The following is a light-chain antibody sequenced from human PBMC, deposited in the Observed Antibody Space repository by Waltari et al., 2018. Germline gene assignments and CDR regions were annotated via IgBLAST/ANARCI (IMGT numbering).Light chain of an antibody. CDR2: LVS. CDR3: MQALQTPRT. V-gene: IGKV2-28*01. CDR1: QSLLHSNGYNS. J-gene: IGKJ2*01. Sequence: EIVVTQSPLSLPVTPGEPASISCRSSQSLLHSNGYNSLDWYLQKPGQSPQLLIYLVSTRVSGVPDRFSGSGSGTDFTLKINRVEAEDVGVYYCMQALQTPRTFGQGTKLEIK.